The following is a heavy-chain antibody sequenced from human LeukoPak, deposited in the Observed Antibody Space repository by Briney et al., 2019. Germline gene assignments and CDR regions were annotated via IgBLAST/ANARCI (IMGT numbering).Heavy chain of an antibody. Sequence: GGSLRLSCAASGFTFNNYAMTWVRQAPGKGLEWVSGISGSGDATYYADSVKGRFTISRDNSKNTLYLQMNSLRAEDTAVYYCAKDATKPPVGHFDYWGQGTLVTVSS. CDR3: AKDATKPPVGHFDY. CDR1: GFTFNNYA. V-gene: IGHV3-23*01. D-gene: IGHD5-12*01. J-gene: IGHJ4*02. CDR2: ISGSGDAT.